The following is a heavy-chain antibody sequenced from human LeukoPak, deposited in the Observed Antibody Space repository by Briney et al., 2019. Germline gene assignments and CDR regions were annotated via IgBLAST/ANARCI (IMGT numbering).Heavy chain of an antibody. Sequence: SETLSLTCAVYGGSFSGYYWGWIRQPPGKGLEWIGEINHSGSTNYNPSLKSRVTISVDTSKNQFSLKLSSVTAADTAVYYCARGLRRLLWFGELSPSKPKFDYWGQGTLVTVSS. CDR3: ARGLRRLLWFGELSPSKPKFDY. D-gene: IGHD3-10*01. CDR2: INHSGST. CDR1: GGSFSGYY. J-gene: IGHJ4*02. V-gene: IGHV4-34*01.